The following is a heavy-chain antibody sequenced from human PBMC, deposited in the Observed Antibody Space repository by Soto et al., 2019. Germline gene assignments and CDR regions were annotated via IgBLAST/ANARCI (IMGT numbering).Heavy chain of an antibody. Sequence: QVQLQESGPGLVKPSETLFLTCTVSGGSISTYYWSWIRQPPGKGLEWIAVVFYRGSPNYNPSLKSRVTISIHTSKTQFSLKLSSVTAADTAVYYCARGSPELEWSLWGQGTLVTVSS. CDR1: GGSISTYY. V-gene: IGHV4-59*01. CDR3: ARGSPELEWSL. CDR2: VFYRGSP. D-gene: IGHD3-3*01. J-gene: IGHJ4*02.